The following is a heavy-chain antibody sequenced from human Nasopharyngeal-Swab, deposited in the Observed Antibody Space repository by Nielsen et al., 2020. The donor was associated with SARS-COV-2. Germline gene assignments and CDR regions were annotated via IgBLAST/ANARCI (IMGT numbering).Heavy chain of an antibody. V-gene: IGHV3-9*01. CDR1: GFTFDDYA. J-gene: IGHJ6*02. CDR3: AKAWDGSGRYYHYYGMDV. D-gene: IGHD3-10*01. Sequence: SLKISCAASGFTFDDYAMHWVRQAPGKGLEWVSGISWNSGSIGYADSVKGRFTISRDNAKNSLYLQMNSLRAEDTALYYCAKAWDGSGRYYHYYGMDVWGQGTTVTVSS. CDR2: ISWNSGSI.